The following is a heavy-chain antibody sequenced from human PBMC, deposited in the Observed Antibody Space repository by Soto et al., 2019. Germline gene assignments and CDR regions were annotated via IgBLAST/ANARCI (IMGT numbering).Heavy chain of an antibody. CDR3: ARSQGSSTSLEIYYYYYYGMDV. CDR2: IIPIPGTA. V-gene: IGHV1-69*01. D-gene: IGHD2-2*01. J-gene: IGHJ6*02. CDR1: GGTFGSYA. Sequence: QVQLVQSGAEVKKPGSSVKVSCKASGGTFGSYAISWVRQAPGQGLEWMGGIIPIPGTANYAQKFQGRETIAADESTSTAYMELSSLRSEDTAVYYCARSQGSSTSLEIYYYYYYGMDVWGQGTTVTVSS.